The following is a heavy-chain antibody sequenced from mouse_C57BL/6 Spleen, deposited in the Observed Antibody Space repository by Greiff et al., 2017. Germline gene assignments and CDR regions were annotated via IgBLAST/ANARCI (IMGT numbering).Heavy chain of an antibody. CDR1: GYTFTTYW. Sequence: VKLMESGAELVKPGASVKLSCKASGYTFTTYWMHWVKQRPGQGLEWIGYFNPSSGYTKYNQKFKDKATLTADTSSSTAYMPLRSLTSADSAVYYCARGDDGGSPACFDVWGTGTTVTVAA. CDR2: FNPSSGYT. CDR3: ARGDDGGSPACFDV. J-gene: IGHJ1*03. D-gene: IGHD1-1*02. V-gene: IGHV1-7*01.